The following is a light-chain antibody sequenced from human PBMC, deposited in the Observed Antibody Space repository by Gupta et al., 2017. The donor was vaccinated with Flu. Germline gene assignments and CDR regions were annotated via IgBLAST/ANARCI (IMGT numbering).Light chain of an antibody. Sequence: QKVTISCAGTSSDIGNNDVSWYKHVPGTAPRLLMYENDKRPSGIPGRFSGAKAGTTATLGISGLQTGDEADYYCATWDSGLRGVFGGGTKLTVL. CDR2: END. CDR3: ATWDSGLRGV. J-gene: IGLJ2*01. CDR1: SSDIGNND. V-gene: IGLV1-51*01.